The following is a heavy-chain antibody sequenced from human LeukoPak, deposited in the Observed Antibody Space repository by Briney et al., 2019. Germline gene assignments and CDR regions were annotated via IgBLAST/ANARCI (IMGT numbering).Heavy chain of an antibody. CDR1: GFTFRSPC. CDR2: ISSSSSYI. CDR3: AREAAGTLDY. V-gene: IGHV3-21*01. D-gene: IGHD6-13*01. J-gene: IGHJ4*02. Sequence: PGGSLRLFHASSGFTFRSPCMHWVRQAPGKGLEWVSSISSSSSYIYYADSVKGRFTISRDNAKNSLYLQMNSLRAEDTAVYYCAREAAGTLDYWGQGTLVTVSS.